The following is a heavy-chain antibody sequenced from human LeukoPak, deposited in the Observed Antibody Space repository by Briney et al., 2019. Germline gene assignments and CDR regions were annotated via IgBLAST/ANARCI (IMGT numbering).Heavy chain of an antibody. J-gene: IGHJ5*02. V-gene: IGHV1-2*02. Sequence: EASVKVSCKASGYTFTGYYMHWVRQAPGQGLEWMGWINPNSGGTNYAQKFQGRVTMTRDTSISTAYMELSRLRYDDTAVFYCARVRLYCSSTSCYSPPNWFDPWGQGTLVTVSS. CDR3: ARVRLYCSSTSCYSPPNWFDP. CDR1: GYTFTGYY. CDR2: INPNSGGT. D-gene: IGHD2-2*02.